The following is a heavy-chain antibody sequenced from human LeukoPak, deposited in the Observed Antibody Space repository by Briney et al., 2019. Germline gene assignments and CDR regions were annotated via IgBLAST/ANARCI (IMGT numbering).Heavy chain of an antibody. CDR2: INPNSGGT. J-gene: IGHJ4*02. Sequence: ASVKVSCKASGYTFTGCYMHWVRQAPGQGLEWMGWINPNSGGTNYAQKFQGRVTMTRDTSISTAYMELSRLRSDDTAVYYCARAPYDGSGSYFTDYWGQGTLVTVSS. V-gene: IGHV1-2*02. D-gene: IGHD3-10*01. CDR1: GYTFTGCY. CDR3: ARAPYDGSGSYFTDY.